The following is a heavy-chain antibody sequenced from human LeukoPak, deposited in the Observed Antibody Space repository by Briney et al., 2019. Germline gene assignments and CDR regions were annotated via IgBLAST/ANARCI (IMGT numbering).Heavy chain of an antibody. CDR3: ARGVEMATMGFWFDP. Sequence: SETLSLTCTVSGDSISSNDYYWGWIRQPPGKGLEWIGSIYYGGSTYYNPSLKSRVIISVDTSMNQFSLKLSFVTTADTAVYYCARGVEMATMGFWFDPWGQGTLVTVSS. V-gene: IGHV4-39*01. CDR1: GDSISSNDYY. J-gene: IGHJ5*02. D-gene: IGHD5-24*01. CDR2: IYYGGST.